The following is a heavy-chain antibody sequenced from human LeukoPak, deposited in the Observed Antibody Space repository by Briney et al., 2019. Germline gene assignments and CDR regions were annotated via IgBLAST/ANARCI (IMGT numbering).Heavy chain of an antibody. J-gene: IGHJ4*02. CDR2: IYSGGST. CDR1: GFTVNSHY. CDR3: ARDIAPSGYFSTAFDS. D-gene: IGHD3-22*01. V-gene: IGHV3-53*01. Sequence: GGSLRLSCAVSGFTVNSHYMSWVRQAPGKGLEWIPLIYSGGSTFYADSVKGRFTISRDNSKNILYLQMNNLRAEDSAIYYCARDIAPSGYFSTAFDSWGQGTLVTVSS.